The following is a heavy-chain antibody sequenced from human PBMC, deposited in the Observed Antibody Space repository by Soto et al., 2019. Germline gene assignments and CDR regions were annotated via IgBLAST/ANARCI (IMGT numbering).Heavy chain of an antibody. J-gene: IGHJ4*02. CDR2: IYYSGST. V-gene: IGHV4-59*08. CDR3: ARRQSGYGDYYFDY. Sequence: SETLSLTCTVSGGSISSYYWSWNRQPPGKGLEWIGYIYYSGSTNYNPSLKSRVTISVDTSKNQFSLKLSSVTAADTAVYYCARRQSGYGDYYFDYWGQGTLVTVSS. D-gene: IGHD4-17*01. CDR1: GGSISSYY.